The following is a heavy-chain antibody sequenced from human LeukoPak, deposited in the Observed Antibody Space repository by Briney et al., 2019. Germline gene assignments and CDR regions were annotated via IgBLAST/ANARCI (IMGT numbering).Heavy chain of an antibody. V-gene: IGHV1-2*02. CDR1: GYTFTGYY. J-gene: IGHJ5*02. CDR3: AFGLRGRGINWFDP. Sequence: ASVKVSCKASGYTFTGYYIHWVRQAPGQGLEWMGWINPNSGGTNYAQKFQGRVTMTRDTSISTAYMELSRLRSDDTAVYYCAFGLRGRGINWFDPWGQGTLVTVSS. CDR2: INPNSGGT. D-gene: IGHD3-10*01.